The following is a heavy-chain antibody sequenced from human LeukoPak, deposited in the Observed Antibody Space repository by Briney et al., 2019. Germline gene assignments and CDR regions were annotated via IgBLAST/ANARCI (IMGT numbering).Heavy chain of an antibody. CDR2: IYYSGST. CDR1: GGSISSGDYY. CDR3: ARVDSYAPPDY. D-gene: IGHD5-18*01. Sequence: SETLSLTCTVSGGSISSGDYYWSWIRQPPGKGLEWIGYIYYSGSTYFNPSLKSRVTISVDTSKNQFSLKLSSVTAADTAVYYCARVDSYAPPDYWGQGTLVTVSS. J-gene: IGHJ4*02. V-gene: IGHV4-30-4*01.